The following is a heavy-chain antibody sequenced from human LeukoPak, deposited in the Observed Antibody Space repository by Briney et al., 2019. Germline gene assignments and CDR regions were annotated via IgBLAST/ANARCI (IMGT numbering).Heavy chain of an antibody. CDR2: MNPNSGNT. CDR3: ARFTSGWYGGSYYFDY. CDR1: GYTFTSYD. Sequence: ASVKVSCTASGYTFTSYDINWVRPATGQGLEWMGWMNPNSGNTGYAQKFQGRVTMTRNTSISTAYMELSSLRSEDTAVYYCARFTSGWYGGSYYFDYWGQGTLVTVSS. J-gene: IGHJ4*02. V-gene: IGHV1-8*01. D-gene: IGHD6-19*01.